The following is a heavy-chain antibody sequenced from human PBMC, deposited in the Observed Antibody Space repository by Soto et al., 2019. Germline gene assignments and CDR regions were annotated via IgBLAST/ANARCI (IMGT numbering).Heavy chain of an antibody. J-gene: IGHJ3*01. CDR3: ARFQYTVVTPFDL. CDR2: IRYSGKT. V-gene: IGHV4-59*01. CDR1: GGSLTNYF. D-gene: IGHD2-21*02. Sequence: QVKLQESGPGLVEPSETLSLTCTVSGGSLTNYFWTWIRQSPGKGLEWIAYIRYSGKTDYNPSLKSRVTISLDTPKNQFSLKLTSVTAADTAMYYCARFQYTVVTPFDLWGQGTMVIVSS.